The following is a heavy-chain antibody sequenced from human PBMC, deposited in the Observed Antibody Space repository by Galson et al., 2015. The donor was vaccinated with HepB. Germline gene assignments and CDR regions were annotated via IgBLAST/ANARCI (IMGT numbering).Heavy chain of an antibody. V-gene: IGHV3-30*02. CDR3: AKADCSSTSCWPYHYYGMDV. CDR1: GFTFSSHG. CDR2: IRYDGSNK. Sequence: SLRLSCAASGFTFSSHGMHRVRQAPGKGLEWVAFIRYDGSNKYYADSVKGRFTISRDNSKNTLYLQMNSLRAEDTAVYYCAKADCSSTSCWPYHYYGMDVWGQGTTVTVSS. D-gene: IGHD2-2*01. J-gene: IGHJ6*02.